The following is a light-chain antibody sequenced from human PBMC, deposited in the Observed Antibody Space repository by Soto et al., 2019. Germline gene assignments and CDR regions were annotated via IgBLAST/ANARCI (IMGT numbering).Light chain of an antibody. Sequence: QSVLTQPPSASGSPGQSVTISCTVTSSDVGGYNYVSWYQQHPGKAPKLMIYEVSKRPSGVPDRFSGSKSGNTASLTVSGLQAEDEADYYCTSHAGTINLVFGGGTKLTVL. CDR3: TSHAGTINLV. J-gene: IGLJ2*01. CDR2: EVS. V-gene: IGLV2-8*01. CDR1: SSDVGGYNY.